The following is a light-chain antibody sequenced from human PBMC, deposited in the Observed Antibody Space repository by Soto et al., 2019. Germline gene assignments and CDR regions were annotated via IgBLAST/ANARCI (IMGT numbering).Light chain of an antibody. J-gene: IGKJ1*01. CDR1: QTVDTNY. CDR2: GAS. CDR3: QQYATSPWT. Sequence: EIVLTQSPGTLSLSPGERATLSCRASQTVDTNYLAWYQQIPGQAPRLLIYGASTRATGIPDRFSGSGAGTDFTRTISSLDPEDSAVYYCQQYATSPWTFGRGTKVEL. V-gene: IGKV3-20*01.